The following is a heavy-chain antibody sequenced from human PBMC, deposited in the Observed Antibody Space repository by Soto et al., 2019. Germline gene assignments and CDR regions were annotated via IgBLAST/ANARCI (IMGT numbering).Heavy chain of an antibody. CDR2: IGGSGTGVRT. J-gene: IGHJ6*02. Sequence: EVHLLESGGDLVQPGGSLRLSCTASGLTFSTYAMSWVRQAPGKGLEWVSAIGGSGTGVRTYYADSVKGRFTMCRDNTKNTVYQQTNSLRVDDTAVYYSAKSPWGLDSDIADDDGIDVWGQGTMVTVSS. V-gene: IGHV3-23*01. CDR3: AKSPWGLDSDIADDDGIDV. D-gene: IGHD1-26*01. CDR1: GLTFSTYA.